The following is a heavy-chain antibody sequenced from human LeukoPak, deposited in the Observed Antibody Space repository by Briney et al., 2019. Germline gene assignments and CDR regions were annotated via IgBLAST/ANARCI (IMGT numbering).Heavy chain of an antibody. CDR3: ARSPGWLQLSAWDY. D-gene: IGHD5-24*01. CDR2: IYGGGSV. J-gene: IGHJ4*02. V-gene: IGHV3-53*01. CDR1: GFTVRSNY. Sequence: GGSLRLSCAASGFTVRSNYMSWVRQAPGKGLEWVSIIYGGGSVFYADSVKGRFTISRDNSKNTLYLQMNSLRAEDTAVYYCARSPGWLQLSAWDYWGQGTLVTVSS.